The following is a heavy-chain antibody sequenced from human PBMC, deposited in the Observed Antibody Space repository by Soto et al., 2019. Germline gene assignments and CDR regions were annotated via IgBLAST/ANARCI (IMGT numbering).Heavy chain of an antibody. CDR3: ARTPHGMDV. J-gene: IGHJ6*02. D-gene: IGHD2-15*01. V-gene: IGHV3-7*03. CDR1: GFTLSRFW. CDR2: IKQDGSET. Sequence: EVQLVESGGGLVQPGGSLRLSCAASGFTLSRFWMTWVRQGPGKGLEWVASIKQDGSETYYVDSVKGRFTISRDNPKHTLYLQMNSLRVGDTAVYYCARTPHGMDVWGQGTTVTVSS.